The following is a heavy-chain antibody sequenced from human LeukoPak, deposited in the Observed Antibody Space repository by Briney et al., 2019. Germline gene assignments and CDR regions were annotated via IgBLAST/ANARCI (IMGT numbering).Heavy chain of an antibody. CDR2: INAGNGNT. Sequence: ASVTVSYKASGYTFTSYAMHWVRQAPGQRLEWMGWINAGNGNTKYSQKFQGRVTITRNTSASTAYMELSSLRSEDTAVYYCAREPRNYGMDAWGKGTTVTVSS. CDR3: AREPRNYGMDA. CDR1: GYTFTSYA. J-gene: IGHJ6*04. V-gene: IGHV1-3*01.